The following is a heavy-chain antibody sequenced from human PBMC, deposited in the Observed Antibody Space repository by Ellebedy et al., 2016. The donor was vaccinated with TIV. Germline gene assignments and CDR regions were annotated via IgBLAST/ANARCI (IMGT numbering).Heavy chain of an antibody. CDR1: GYTFTSYY. D-gene: IGHD1-26*01. CDR2: INPSGGST. CDR3: ARETSGFDY. V-gene: IGHV1-46*01. J-gene: IGHJ4*02. Sequence: AASVKVSCKASGYTFTSYYMHWVRQAPGQGLEWMGIINPSGGSTSYAQKFQGRVTIIADKSTSTAYMELSSLRSEDTAVYYCARETSGFDYWGQGTLVTVSS.